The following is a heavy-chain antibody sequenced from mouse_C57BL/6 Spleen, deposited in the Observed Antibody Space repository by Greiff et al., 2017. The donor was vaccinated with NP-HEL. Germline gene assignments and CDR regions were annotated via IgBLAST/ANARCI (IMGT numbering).Heavy chain of an antibody. V-gene: IGHV1-64*01. CDR2: IHPNSGST. CDR1: GYTFTSYW. J-gene: IGHJ4*01. CDR3: APYDYDGYAMGY. Sequence: QVQLQQSGAELVKPGASVKLSCKASGYTFTSYWMHWVKQRPGQGLEWIGMIHPNSGSTNYNEKFKSKATLTVDKSSSTAYMQLSSLTSEDSAVYYCAPYDYDGYAMGYWGQGTSVTVSS. D-gene: IGHD2-4*01.